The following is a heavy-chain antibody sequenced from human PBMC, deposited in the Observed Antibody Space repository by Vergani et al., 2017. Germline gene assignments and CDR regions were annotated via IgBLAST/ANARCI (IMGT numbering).Heavy chain of an antibody. D-gene: IGHD6-19*01. V-gene: IGHV4-59*11. Sequence: QVQLQESGPGLVKSSETLSLTCSVLFDPIRNLYCNWIRQPPGKGLEWIGSIHYSENTNYNPSLKTRVTISVYTSKHQFSLTLTSVTAADTAVYYCASDTHSGQRADRWGQGILVTVTS. CDR2: IHYSENT. CDR1: FDPIRNLY. J-gene: IGHJ5*02. CDR3: ASDTHSGQRADR.